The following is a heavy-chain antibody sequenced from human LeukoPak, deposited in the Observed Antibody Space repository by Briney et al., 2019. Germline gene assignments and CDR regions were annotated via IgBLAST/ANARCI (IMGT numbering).Heavy chain of an antibody. V-gene: IGHV3-33*01. Sequence: GRSLRLSCAASGFTFSSYGMHWVRQAPGKGLEWVAVIWYDGSYKYYADSVKGRFTISRDNSENTLSLEMNSLRAEDTAVYYCARXVGARGXXXDPWGQGTQXTVSS. CDR3: ARXVGARGXXXDP. D-gene: IGHD1-26*01. CDR1: GFTFSSYG. J-gene: IGHJ5*02. CDR2: IWYDGSYK.